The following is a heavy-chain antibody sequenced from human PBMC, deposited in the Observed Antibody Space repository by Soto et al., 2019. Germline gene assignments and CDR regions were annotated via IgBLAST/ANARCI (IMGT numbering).Heavy chain of an antibody. J-gene: IGHJ4*02. CDR1: GFTFSSYW. CDR2: IKQDGSEK. V-gene: IGHV3-7*01. Sequence: GSLRLSCAASGFTFSSYWMSWVRQAPGKGLEWVANIKQDGSEKYYVDSVKGRFTISRDNAKNSLYLQMNSLRAEDTAVYYCARALLSGSYKYYFDYWGQGTLVTVSS. D-gene: IGHD1-26*01. CDR3: ARALLSGSYKYYFDY.